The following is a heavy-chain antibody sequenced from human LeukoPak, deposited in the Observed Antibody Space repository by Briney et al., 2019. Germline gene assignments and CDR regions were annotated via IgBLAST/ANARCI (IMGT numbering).Heavy chain of an antibody. CDR1: GGSISSGGYY. V-gene: IGHV4-31*03. Sequence: SQTLSLTCTVSGGSISSGGYYWSWIRQHPGKGLEWIGYIYYSGSTYYNPSLKSRVTISVDTSKNQFSLKLSSVTAADTAVYYCARSSWDILTGYSAFDPWGQGTPVTVSS. J-gene: IGHJ5*02. CDR3: ARSSWDILTGYSAFDP. D-gene: IGHD3-9*01. CDR2: IYYSGST.